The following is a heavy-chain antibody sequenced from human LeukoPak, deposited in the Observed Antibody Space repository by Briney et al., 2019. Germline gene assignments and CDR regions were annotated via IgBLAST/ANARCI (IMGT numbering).Heavy chain of an antibody. D-gene: IGHD6-6*01. Sequence: GGPLRLSCAASGFSFSSYEMNWVRQAPGKGLEWVSYISSSGSIMYSADSVKGRFTISRDNAKNSLYLQMNSLRAEDTAIYYCSGQYSSSSVVDYWGQGTLVTVSS. CDR2: ISSSGSIM. CDR3: SGQYSSSSVVDY. CDR1: GFSFSSYE. V-gene: IGHV3-48*03. J-gene: IGHJ4*02.